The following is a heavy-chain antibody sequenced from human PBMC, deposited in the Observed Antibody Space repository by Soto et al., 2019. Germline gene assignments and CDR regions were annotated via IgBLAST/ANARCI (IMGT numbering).Heavy chain of an antibody. V-gene: IGHV4-59*08. D-gene: IGHD1-1*01. J-gene: IGHJ4*02. Sequence: PSETLSLTCTVSGGSISSYYWSWIRQPPGKGLEWIGHIYYSGSTNYNPSLKSRVSISVDTSKSQFSLKLSSVTAADTAVYYCANFLRGTTGGFYFDYWGQGTLVTVSS. CDR3: ANFLRGTTGGFYFDY. CDR1: GGSISSYY. CDR2: IYYSGST.